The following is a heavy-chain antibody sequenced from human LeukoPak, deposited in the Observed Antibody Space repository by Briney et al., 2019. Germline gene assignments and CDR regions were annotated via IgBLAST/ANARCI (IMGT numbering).Heavy chain of an antibody. J-gene: IGHJ4*02. CDR3: ATRGSDFWSGFDY. CDR2: FDPENSEI. Sequence: GSVKVSCKLSGNTLRELPIQWVRQAGGKGLEWMAGFDPENSEIVYAQKVQGRVTMTEDTSTNTAYMELTSLTSDDTALYYCATRGSDFWSGFDYWGQGTQVTVPS. D-gene: IGHD3-3*01. V-gene: IGHV1-24*01. CDR1: GNTLRELP.